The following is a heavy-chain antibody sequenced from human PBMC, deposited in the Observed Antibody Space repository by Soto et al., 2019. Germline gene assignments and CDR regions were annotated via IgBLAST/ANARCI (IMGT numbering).Heavy chain of an antibody. CDR2: ISYDGSNK. Sequence: QVQLVESGGGVVQPGRSLRLSCAASGFTFSSYGMHWVRQAPGKGLEWVAVISYDGSNKYYADSVKGRFTISRDNSKNTPYLQMNSLRAEDTAVYYCAKVNRDGGWPTYYYYGIDVWGQGTTVTVSS. J-gene: IGHJ6*02. D-gene: IGHD6-19*01. V-gene: IGHV3-30*18. CDR3: AKVNRDGGWPTYYYYGIDV. CDR1: GFTFSSYG.